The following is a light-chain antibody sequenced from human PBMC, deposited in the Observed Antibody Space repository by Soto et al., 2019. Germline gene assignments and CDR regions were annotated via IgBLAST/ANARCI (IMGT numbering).Light chain of an antibody. J-gene: IGKJ4*01. CDR2: GAS. CDR1: QSVTNSF. Sequence: DIVLAQSPGTLSFSPGERATPSCKSSQSVTNSFLAWYQQKPGQAPSLLIYGASRRATGIPARFSGSGSGTDFTLTISSLEPEDFAVYYCQQRSNWPLTFGGGTKVDIK. V-gene: IGKV3D-20*02. CDR3: QQRSNWPLT.